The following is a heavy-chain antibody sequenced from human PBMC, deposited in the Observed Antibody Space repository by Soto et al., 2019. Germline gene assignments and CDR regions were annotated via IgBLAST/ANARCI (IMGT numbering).Heavy chain of an antibody. CDR1: GWSFSGYY. V-gene: IGHV4-34*01. J-gene: IGHJ5*02. Sequence: SETLSLTCAFYGWSFSGYYWSWIRQPPGKGLEWIGEINHSGSTNYNPSLKSRVTISVDTSKNQFSLKLSSVTAADTAVYYCARGGEGWRQLVRRNWFDPWGQGTLVTVSS. D-gene: IGHD6-6*01. CDR2: INHSGST. CDR3: ARGGEGWRQLVRRNWFDP.